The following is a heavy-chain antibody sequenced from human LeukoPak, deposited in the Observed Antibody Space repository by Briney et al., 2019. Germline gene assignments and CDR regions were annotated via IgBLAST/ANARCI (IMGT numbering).Heavy chain of an antibody. CDR2: MNPNSGNT. Sequence: ASVKVSCKASGYTFTSYDINWVRQATGQGREWMGWMNPNSGNTGYAQKFQGRVTMTRNTSISTAYMELSSLRYEDTAVYYCARTKADHDAFDIWGQGTMVTVSS. D-gene: IGHD2-8*01. V-gene: IGHV1-8*01. CDR1: GYTFTSYD. J-gene: IGHJ3*02. CDR3: ARTKADHDAFDI.